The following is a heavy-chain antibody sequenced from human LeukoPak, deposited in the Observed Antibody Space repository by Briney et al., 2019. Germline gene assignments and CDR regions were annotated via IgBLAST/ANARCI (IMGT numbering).Heavy chain of an antibody. CDR2: ISGDGVRT. V-gene: IGHV3-64*01. J-gene: IGHJ4*02. CDR3: ARSTYHDY. Sequence: PGGSLRLSCAASVFIFNTYTMRWVRQALGKGLEYVSTISGDGVRTYYANSVRGRFTVSRDNSKNTLYLQMGSLRTEDMAMYYCARSTYHDYWGQGTLVTVSS. D-gene: IGHD2/OR15-2a*01. CDR1: VFIFNTYT.